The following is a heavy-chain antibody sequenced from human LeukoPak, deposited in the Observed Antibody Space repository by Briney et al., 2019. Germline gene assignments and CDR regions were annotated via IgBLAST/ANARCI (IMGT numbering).Heavy chain of an antibody. CDR3: AREQGYCSSTSCLGDFDY. CDR2: ISAYSGNT. Sequence: ASVKVSCKASGYTFTSYGISWLRQAPGQGLEWMGWISAYSGNTNYAQKLQGRVTMTTDTSTSTAYMELRSLRSDDTAVYYCAREQGYCSSTSCLGDFDYWGQGTLVTVSS. D-gene: IGHD2-2*01. J-gene: IGHJ4*02. V-gene: IGHV1-18*01. CDR1: GYTFTSYG.